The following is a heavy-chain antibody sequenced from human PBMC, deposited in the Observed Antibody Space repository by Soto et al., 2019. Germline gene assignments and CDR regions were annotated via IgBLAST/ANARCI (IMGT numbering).Heavy chain of an antibody. CDR2: IRSKANSYAT. D-gene: IGHD2-15*01. Sequence: VGSLRLSCAASGFTFSGSAMHWVRQASGKGLEWVGRIRSKANSYATAYAASVKGRFTISRDDSKNTAYLQMNSLKTEDTAVYYCTRAVGYCSGGSCPNYGMDVWGQGTTVTVSS. V-gene: IGHV3-73*01. J-gene: IGHJ6*02. CDR3: TRAVGYCSGGSCPNYGMDV. CDR1: GFTFSGSA.